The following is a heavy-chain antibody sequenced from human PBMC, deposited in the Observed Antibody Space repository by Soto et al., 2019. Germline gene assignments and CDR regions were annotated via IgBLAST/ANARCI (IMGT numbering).Heavy chain of an antibody. J-gene: IGHJ4*02. V-gene: IGHV3-23*01. Sequence: DVQLLDSGGGLVQPEGSLRLSCAASGFTFSSYAMVWVRQGPGKGLEWVAVVSLGGSTHYADSVRGRFTISRNNSKNTLSLQMNSLTAEDTAVYFCAKRRGAGGRFDYWGQGALVTVSS. D-gene: IGHD2-15*01. CDR1: GFTFSSYA. CDR3: AKRRGAGGRFDY. CDR2: VSLGGST.